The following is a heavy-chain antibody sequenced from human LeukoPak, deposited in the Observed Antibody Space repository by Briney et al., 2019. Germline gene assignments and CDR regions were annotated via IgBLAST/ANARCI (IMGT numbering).Heavy chain of an antibody. D-gene: IGHD3-10*01. V-gene: IGHV3-43*02. CDR3: AKADRIDMYRGAHFTY. CDR1: GFTFDDYV. CDR2: TSGDGGST. J-gene: IGHJ4*02. Sequence: GGSLRLSCAASGFTFDDYVMHWVRPAPGKGLVWVSLTSGDGGSTYYVDSVKGRFTISRDNSKNALYLQMNRLRTEDSALYYWAKADRIDMYRGAHFTYWGQGTLVTVSS.